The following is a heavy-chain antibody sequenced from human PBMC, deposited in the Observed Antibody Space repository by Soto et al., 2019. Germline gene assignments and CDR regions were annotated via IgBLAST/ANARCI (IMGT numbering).Heavy chain of an antibody. D-gene: IGHD2-15*01. J-gene: IGHJ4*02. Sequence: QVQLVESGGGVVQPGRSLRLSCAASGFTFSNYAMHWVRQAPGKGLEWVAIISYDGNNKYCADSVKGRFTISRDNSENTLFLQMNGLRADDTAVYYCARGGLGYCSGDRCYLNYWGQGTLVTVSS. CDR3: ARGGLGYCSGDRCYLNY. V-gene: IGHV3-30-3*01. CDR2: ISYDGNNK. CDR1: GFTFSNYA.